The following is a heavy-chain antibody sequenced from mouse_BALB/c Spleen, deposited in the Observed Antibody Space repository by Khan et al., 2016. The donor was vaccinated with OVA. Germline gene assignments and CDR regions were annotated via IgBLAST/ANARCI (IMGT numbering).Heavy chain of an antibody. CDR3: ARIKKIGATDLDY. Sequence: QVRLQQSGAELVKAGASVKMSCKASGYTFTSYWMHWVKQRLGKGLEWFAETNPPNGRTYYNEKLKSKATLNVDKSSSTAYMLLSGPTFEDSAVYYCARIKKIGATDLDYWGQGTTLTVSS. CDR2: TNPPNGRT. J-gene: IGHJ2*01. CDR1: GYTFTSYW. D-gene: IGHD1-1*01. V-gene: IGHV1S81*02.